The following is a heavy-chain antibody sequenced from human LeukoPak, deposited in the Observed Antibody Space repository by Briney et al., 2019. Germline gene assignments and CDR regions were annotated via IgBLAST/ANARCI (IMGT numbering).Heavy chain of an antibody. CDR3: AKASGPADYYDSSGYYYPTGYFDY. J-gene: IGHJ4*02. Sequence: PGGSLRLSCAASGFTFSSYAMSWVRQAPGKGLEWVSAISGSGGGTYYADSVKGWFTISRDNSKNTLYLQMNSLRAEDTAVYYCAKASGPADYYDSSGYYYPTGYFDYWGQGTLVTVSS. D-gene: IGHD3-22*01. CDR2: ISGSGGGT. V-gene: IGHV3-23*01. CDR1: GFTFSSYA.